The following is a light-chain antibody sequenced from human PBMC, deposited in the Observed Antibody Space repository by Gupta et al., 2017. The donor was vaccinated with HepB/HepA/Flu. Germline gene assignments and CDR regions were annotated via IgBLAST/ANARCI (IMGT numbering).Light chain of an antibody. Sequence: QPVVPQPPAASGTPVQRVTISCSGSNSNIGRNIVNWYQQLPGTAPKLLIYSNNQRPSGVPDRFSGSKSGTSASLASSGLQSEDEADYYCATWDDSLNGWVFGGGTKLTVL. CDR3: ATWDDSLNGWV. V-gene: IGLV1-44*01. J-gene: IGLJ3*02. CDR2: SNN. CDR1: NSNIGRNI.